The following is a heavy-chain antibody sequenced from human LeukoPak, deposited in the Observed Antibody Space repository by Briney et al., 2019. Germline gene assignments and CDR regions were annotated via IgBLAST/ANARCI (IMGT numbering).Heavy chain of an antibody. D-gene: IGHD3-3*01. Sequence: SETLSLTCTVSGYSISSGYYWGWIRQPPGKGLEWIGSIYHSGSTYYNPSLKSRVTISVDTSKNQFSLKLSSVTAADTAVYYCARGVEWSDALDIWGQGTMVTVSS. CDR1: GYSISSGYY. V-gene: IGHV4-38-2*02. CDR2: IYHSGST. J-gene: IGHJ3*02. CDR3: ARGVEWSDALDI.